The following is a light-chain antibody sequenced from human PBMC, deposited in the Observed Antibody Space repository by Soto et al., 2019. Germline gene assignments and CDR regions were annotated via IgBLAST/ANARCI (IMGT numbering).Light chain of an antibody. J-gene: IGKJ1*01. CDR2: GAS. Sequence: VLTQSPGTLSLSPGDRATLFCRARQSVGSNLAWYQQKRGQAPRLLIYGASTRATGIPARFSGSGSGTEFTLTISSLQSEDFAVYYCQQYNDWPPWTFGQGTKVDIK. CDR1: QSVGSN. V-gene: IGKV3-15*01. CDR3: QQYNDWPPWT.